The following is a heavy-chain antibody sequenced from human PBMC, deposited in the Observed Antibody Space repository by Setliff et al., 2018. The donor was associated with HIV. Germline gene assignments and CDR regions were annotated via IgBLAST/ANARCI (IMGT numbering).Heavy chain of an antibody. J-gene: IGHJ4*02. D-gene: IGHD3-16*02. CDR2: IYHSGST. V-gene: IGHV4-38-2*02. CDR3: ARIWADYVWGSYRYKGYFDY. Sequence: SETLSLTCTVSGYSISSGYYWGWIRQPPGKGLEWIGSIYHSGSTYYNPSLKSRVTISVDTSKNQFSLKLSSVTAADTAVYYCARIWADYVWGSYRYKGYFDYWGQGTLVTVSS. CDR1: GYSISSGYY.